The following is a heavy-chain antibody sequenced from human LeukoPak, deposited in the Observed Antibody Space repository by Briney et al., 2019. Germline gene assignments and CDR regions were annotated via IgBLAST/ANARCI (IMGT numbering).Heavy chain of an antibody. CDR1: GFTFSDYY. Sequence: GGSLRLSCAASGFTFSDYYMSWIRQAPGKGLEWVASINHNGNVNYYVDSVKGRFTISRGNAKNSLYLQMSNLRAEDTAVYFCARGGGLDVWGQGATVTVSS. CDR3: ARGGGLDV. CDR2: INHNGNVN. D-gene: IGHD3-16*01. J-gene: IGHJ6*02. V-gene: IGHV3-7*03.